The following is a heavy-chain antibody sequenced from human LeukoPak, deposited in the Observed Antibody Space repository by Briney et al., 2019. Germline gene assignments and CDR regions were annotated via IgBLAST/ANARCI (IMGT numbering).Heavy chain of an antibody. D-gene: IGHD2/OR15-2a*01. V-gene: IGHV4-59*08. CDR3: ARHSEPNSNLLWFAP. CDR1: GGSITSYY. CDR2: IYDSGRT. Sequence: SETLSLTCIVSGGSITSYYWSWIRQPPGKVLEWIGYIYDSGRTNYNSSLRSRVTISVDTSKNQFSLKLSSVTAADTAVYYCARHSEPNSNLLWFAPWGQGTLVTVPS. J-gene: IGHJ5*02.